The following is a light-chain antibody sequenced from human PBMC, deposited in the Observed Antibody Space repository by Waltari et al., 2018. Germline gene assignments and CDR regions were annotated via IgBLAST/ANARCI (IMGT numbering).Light chain of an antibody. CDR1: RLRGYY. Sequence: SSELTQDPAVSVALGQTVRITCQGDRLRGYYAIWYQQKPGQAPVLVIYGKNNRPSGIPDRFSGSSSGNTASVTITGAQAEDEAEYYCYSRDSSGDHLRVFGAGTKVTVL. V-gene: IGLV3-19*01. CDR3: YSRDSSGDHLRV. J-gene: IGLJ1*01. CDR2: GKN.